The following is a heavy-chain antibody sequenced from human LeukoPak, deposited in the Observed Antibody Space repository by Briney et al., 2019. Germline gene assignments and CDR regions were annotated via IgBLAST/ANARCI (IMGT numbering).Heavy chain of an antibody. V-gene: IGHV1-18*04. J-gene: IGHJ4*02. CDR1: GYTFTSYY. CDR3: ARGPDDSSGYYYGAVFDY. CDR2: ISEYNGNT. Sequence: ASVKVSCKASGYTFTSYYMHWVRQAPGQGLEWMGWISEYNGNTNHAQNLQGRVTMTTDTSTNTAYMELRSLRSDDTAVYYCARGPDDSSGYYYGAVFDYWGQGTLVTVSS. D-gene: IGHD3-22*01.